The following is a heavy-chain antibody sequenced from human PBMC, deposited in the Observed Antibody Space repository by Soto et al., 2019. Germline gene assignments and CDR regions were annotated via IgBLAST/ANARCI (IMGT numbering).Heavy chain of an antibody. CDR3: ATTPFNMASAGSYYFDS. D-gene: IGHD6-13*01. V-gene: IGHV1-69*01. CDR2: IIPLFGTL. CDR1: GGTFSNYG. Sequence: QGKLVHSGTEVKRPGSSVKVSCKASGGTFSNYGLSWVRQAPGHGLQWMGGIIPLFGTLHNAREFQDRVTITADQSTGTASMDLRSLTYDDTAVYFCATTPFNMASAGSYYFDSWVQGILVTVSS. J-gene: IGHJ4*02.